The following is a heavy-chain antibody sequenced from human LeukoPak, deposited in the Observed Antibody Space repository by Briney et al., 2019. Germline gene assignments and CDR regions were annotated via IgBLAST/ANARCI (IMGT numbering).Heavy chain of an antibody. J-gene: IGHJ4*02. D-gene: IGHD3-10*01. CDR1: GFTFSRYE. Sequence: GGSLRLFCAASGFTFSRYEMNWVRQAPGKGLEWVSYISRSGDTIYFADSVKGRFTISRDNAKNSLYLQMSSLRAEDTAVYYCARDYASDYWGQGTLVTVSS. CDR2: ISRSGDTI. V-gene: IGHV3-48*03. CDR3: ARDYASDY.